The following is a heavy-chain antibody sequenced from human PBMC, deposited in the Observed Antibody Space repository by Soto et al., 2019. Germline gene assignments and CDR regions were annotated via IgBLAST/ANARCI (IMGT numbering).Heavy chain of an antibody. Sequence: QVQLVESGGGVAQPGRSLRLSCAASGFMFSSHGMHWIRQAPGKGLERVAVIWYDGSNKYYADSVKGRFTISRDNSKNTLYLQMNSLRVEDTAVYYCGPDTLDYWGQGTLVTVSS. CDR3: GPDTLDY. J-gene: IGHJ4*02. CDR2: IWYDGSNK. V-gene: IGHV3-33*01. CDR1: GFMFSSHG.